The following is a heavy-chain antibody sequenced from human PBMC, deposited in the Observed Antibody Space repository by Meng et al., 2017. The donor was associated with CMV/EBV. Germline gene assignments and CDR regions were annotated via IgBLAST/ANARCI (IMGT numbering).Heavy chain of an antibody. V-gene: IGHV3-9*01. CDR1: GFTFDDYA. CDR3: AKDIRGYWYSLEY. CDR2: INRNSGDI. Sequence: SLKISCAASGFTFDDYAMHWVRQAPGKGLEWVSGINRNSGDIGYADSVKGRFTISRDNAKNSLYLQMNSLRDEDTALYYCAKDIRGYWYSLEYWGQGTLVTVSS. D-gene: IGHD2-2*03. J-gene: IGHJ4*02.